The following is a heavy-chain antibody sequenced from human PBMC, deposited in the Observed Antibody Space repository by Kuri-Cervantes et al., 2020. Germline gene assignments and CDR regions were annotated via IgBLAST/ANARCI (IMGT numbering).Heavy chain of an antibody. V-gene: IGHV1-18*01. CDR3: ALLAGAGPIDY. CDR1: GYTFTSYD. Sequence: ASVKVSCKASGYTFTSYDINWVRQATGQGLEWMGWMNAYNGNTNYAQELQGRVTMTTDTSTSTAYMELRSLRSDDTAVYYCALLAGAGPIDYWGQGTLVTVSS. J-gene: IGHJ4*02. D-gene: IGHD1-1*01. CDR2: MNAYNGNT.